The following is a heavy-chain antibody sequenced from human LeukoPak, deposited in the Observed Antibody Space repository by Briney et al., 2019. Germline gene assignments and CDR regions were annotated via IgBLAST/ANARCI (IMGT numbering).Heavy chain of an antibody. V-gene: IGHV1-2*02. D-gene: IGHD3-10*01. J-gene: IGHJ6*03. CDR2: INPNSGGT. CDR1: GYTFTGYY. Sequence: GASVKVSCKASGYTFTGYYMHWVRQAPGQGLEWMGWINPNSGGTNYAQKFQGRVTMTRDTSISTAYMELSRLRSDDTAVYYCARGIRGVRDYYYMDVWGKGTTVTISS. CDR3: ARGIRGVRDYYYMDV.